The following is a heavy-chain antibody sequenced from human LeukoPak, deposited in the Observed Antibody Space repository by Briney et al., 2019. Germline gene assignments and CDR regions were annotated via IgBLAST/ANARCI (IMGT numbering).Heavy chain of an antibody. Sequence: SETLSLTCAVYGGSFSGYYWSWIRQPPGKGLEWNGEINHSGSTNYNPSLKSRVTISVDTSKNQFSLKLSSVTAADTAVYYCARVRDTYYYDSSGQQFDYWGQGTLVTVSS. V-gene: IGHV4-34*01. CDR2: INHSGST. CDR3: ARVRDTYYYDSSGQQFDY. CDR1: GGSFSGYY. D-gene: IGHD3-22*01. J-gene: IGHJ4*02.